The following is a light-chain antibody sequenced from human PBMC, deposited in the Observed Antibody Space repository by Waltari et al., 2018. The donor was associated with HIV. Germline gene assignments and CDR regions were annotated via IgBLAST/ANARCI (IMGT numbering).Light chain of an antibody. CDR3: QQYYSPPGWT. CDR2: WAS. CDR1: QSVLYSSNNENY. V-gene: IGKV4-1*01. J-gene: IGKJ1*01. Sequence: DIVMTQSPDSLAVSLGERATINCKSSQSVLYSSNNENYLAWYQQKPGQPPKLLIYWASTRESGVPDRFSGSGSGTDFTLTISSLQAEDVAVYYCQQYYSPPGWTFGQGTKVEFK.